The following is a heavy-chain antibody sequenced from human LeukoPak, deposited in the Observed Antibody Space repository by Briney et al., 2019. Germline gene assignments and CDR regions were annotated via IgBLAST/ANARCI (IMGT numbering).Heavy chain of an antibody. CDR3: ARVSLIYGSGSYYQSPLAY. J-gene: IGHJ4*02. CDR2: INPSGGST. Sequence: ASVKVSCKASGYTFTGYYMHWVRQAPGQGLEWMGIINPSGGSTSYAQKFQGRVTMTRDTSTSTVYMELSSLRSEDTAVYYCARVSLIYGSGSYYQSPLAYWGQGTLVTVSS. CDR1: GYTFTGYY. D-gene: IGHD3-10*01. V-gene: IGHV1-46*01.